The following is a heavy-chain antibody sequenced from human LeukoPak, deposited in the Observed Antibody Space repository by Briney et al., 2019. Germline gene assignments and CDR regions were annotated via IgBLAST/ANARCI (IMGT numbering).Heavy chain of an antibody. CDR2: LGGSGGRT. Sequence: GGSLRLSCAASGFTFSSYAMNWVRQAPGKGLEWVSSLGGSGGRTFYADSVKGRFTVSRDSSKNTLYLQMNSLRAEDTAVYYCARHYLSGWSDYWGQGTLVTVSS. V-gene: IGHV3-23*01. CDR3: ARHYLSGWSDY. D-gene: IGHD6-19*01. J-gene: IGHJ4*02. CDR1: GFTFSSYA.